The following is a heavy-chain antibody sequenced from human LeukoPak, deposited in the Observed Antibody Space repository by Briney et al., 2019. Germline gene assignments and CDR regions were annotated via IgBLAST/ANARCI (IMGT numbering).Heavy chain of an antibody. CDR2: ITWDGGST. CDR3: AKASGRRGYSYMDV. D-gene: IGHD3-3*01. Sequence: GGSLRLSCAASGFTFDDYTMHWVRQAPGKGLEWVSLITWDGGSTYYADSVKGRFTVSRDNSKNSLYLQMNSLRTEDTALYYCAKASGRRGYSYMDVWGKGTTVTVSS. CDR1: GFTFDDYT. V-gene: IGHV3-43*01. J-gene: IGHJ6*03.